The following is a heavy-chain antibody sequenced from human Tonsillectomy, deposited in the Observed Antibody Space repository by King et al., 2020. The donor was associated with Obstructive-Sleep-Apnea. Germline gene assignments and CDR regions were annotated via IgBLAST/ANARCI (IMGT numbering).Heavy chain of an antibody. D-gene: IGHD2-2*01. CDR2: ISGSTSST. V-gene: IGHV3-23*04. J-gene: IGHJ4*02. CDR3: ATSMGACSSTTCSPLDY. CDR1: GFTFSTYA. Sequence: VQLVESGGGLIQPGGSQRLSCVASGFTFSTYAMNWVRQAPGKGLECVSAISGSTSSTYYADSVKGRFTISRDNSKNTLYLQMNSLRGDDTALYYCATSMGACSSTTCSPLDYWCQGTLVTVSS.